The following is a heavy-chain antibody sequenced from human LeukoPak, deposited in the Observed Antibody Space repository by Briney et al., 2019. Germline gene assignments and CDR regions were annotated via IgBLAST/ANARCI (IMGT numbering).Heavy chain of an antibody. CDR3: ARNILFAFDI. CDR2: IYNDGST. D-gene: IGHD2/OR15-2a*01. Sequence: SGGSLRLSCAASGLTVSSSYMSWVRQAPGKGLERVSIIYNDGSTYYADSMKGRFTISRDSSKNTLYLQVNSLRAEDTAMYYCARNILFAFDIWGQGTMVTVSS. J-gene: IGHJ3*02. V-gene: IGHV3-53*01. CDR1: GLTVSSSY.